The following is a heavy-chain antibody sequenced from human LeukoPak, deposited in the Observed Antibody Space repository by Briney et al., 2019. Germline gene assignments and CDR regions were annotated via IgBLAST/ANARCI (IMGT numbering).Heavy chain of an antibody. CDR3: ARARGYSYGVDY. V-gene: IGHV3-11*04. CDR1: GFTVSSNY. D-gene: IGHD5-18*01. Sequence: NAGGVLRLSCAASGFTVSSNYMSWVRQAPGKGLEWVSYISSSGSTIYYADSVKGRFTISRDNAKNSLYLQMNSLRAEDTAVYYCARARGYSYGVDYWGQGTLVTVSS. CDR2: ISSSGSTI. J-gene: IGHJ4*02.